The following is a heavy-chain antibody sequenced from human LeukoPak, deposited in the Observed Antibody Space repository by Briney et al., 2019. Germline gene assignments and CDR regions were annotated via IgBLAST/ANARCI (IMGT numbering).Heavy chain of an antibody. V-gene: IGHV7-4-1*02. Sequence: ASVKVSCKASGYTFTSYAINWVRQAPGQGLEWMGWINTNTGNPTYAQGFTGRFVFSLDTSVSTAYLQISSLKAEDTAVYYCARVGGYDLALRFDPWGQGTLVTVSS. CDR1: GYTFTSYA. CDR3: ARVGGYDLALRFDP. J-gene: IGHJ5*02. D-gene: IGHD5-12*01. CDR2: INTNTGNP.